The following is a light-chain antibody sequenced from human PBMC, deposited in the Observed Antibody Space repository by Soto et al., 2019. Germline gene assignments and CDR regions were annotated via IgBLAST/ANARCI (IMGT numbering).Light chain of an antibody. CDR3: HQYNNWPLYT. V-gene: IGKV3-15*01. Sequence: EIVMTQSPATLSVSPGERATLSCRASQSVSSNLAWYQQKPGQAPRLLIYGASTMATGIPARFSGSGSGTEFTLTISSLQSEDFAAYYCHQYNNWPLYTFGQGTKLEIK. J-gene: IGKJ2*01. CDR1: QSVSSN. CDR2: GAS.